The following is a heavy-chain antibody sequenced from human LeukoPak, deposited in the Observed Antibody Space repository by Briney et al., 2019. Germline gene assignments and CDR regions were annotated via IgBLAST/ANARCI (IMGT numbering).Heavy chain of an antibody. V-gene: IGHV3-21*06. Sequence: GGSLRLSCSGSGFTFMTYSMTWVRQAPGKGLEWVASISSGSSYIKYSDSVRGRFVVSRDNVKNSMYLQMSSLRAEDTAVYYCARLTGRDYYYYYMDVWGKGTTVTVSS. CDR1: GFTFMTYS. J-gene: IGHJ6*03. D-gene: IGHD7-27*01. CDR3: ARLTGRDYYYYYMDV. CDR2: ISSGSSYI.